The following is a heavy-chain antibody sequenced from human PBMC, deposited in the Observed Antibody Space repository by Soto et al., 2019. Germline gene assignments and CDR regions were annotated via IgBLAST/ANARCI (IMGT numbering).Heavy chain of an antibody. J-gene: IGHJ6*03. V-gene: IGHV3-48*01. CDR1: GFTFSSYS. CDR2: ISSSSSTI. D-gene: IGHD6-13*01. Sequence: GGSLILSCAASGFTFSSYSMNWVRQAPGKGLEWVSYISSSSSTIYYADSVKGRFTISRDNAKNSLYLQMNSLRAEDTAVYYCARGRIAAAALPYYYYYYMDVWGKGTTVTVSS. CDR3: ARGRIAAAALPYYYYYYMDV.